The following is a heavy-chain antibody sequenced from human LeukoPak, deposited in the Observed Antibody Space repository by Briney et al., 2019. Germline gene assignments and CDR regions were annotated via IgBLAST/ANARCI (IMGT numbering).Heavy chain of an antibody. CDR3: AREDSSSWPTAFDI. V-gene: IGHV1-18*01. D-gene: IGHD6-13*01. CDR1: GYTFTNYG. J-gene: IGHJ3*02. CDR2: ISAYNGNT. Sequence: ASVKVSCKASGYTFTNYGISWVRQAPGQGLEWMGWISAYNGNTNYAQKLQGRVTMTTDTSTSTAYMELRSLRSDDTAVYYCAREDSSSWPTAFDIWGQGTMVTVSS.